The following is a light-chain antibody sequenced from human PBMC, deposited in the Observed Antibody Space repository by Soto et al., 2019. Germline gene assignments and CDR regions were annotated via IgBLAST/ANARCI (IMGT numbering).Light chain of an antibody. CDR2: DVS. CDR1: SSDVGGYNY. J-gene: IGLJ1*01. Sequence: QSVLTQPASVSGSPGQSITISCTGTSSDVGGYNYVSWYQQHPGKAPKLMIYDVSNRPSVFSNRFSGSKSGSTASLTISGLQAEDEADYYCSSYTSSSTLGGVFGTGTKVTVL. CDR3: SSYTSSSTLGGV. V-gene: IGLV2-14*01.